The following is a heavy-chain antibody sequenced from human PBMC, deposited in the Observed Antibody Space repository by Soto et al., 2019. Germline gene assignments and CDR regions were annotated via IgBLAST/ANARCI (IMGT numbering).Heavy chain of an antibody. Sequence: SGSQSLTCTVSGGSITPYFWSWIRQPAGWGVEWIGRVYTTGSTTYNPSLKSRVTISLDTSRKQFSLKMISVTAADTAVYYCAREGGYFDTSGSGVYHYRGVDVWGQGTTVTVSS. D-gene: IGHD3-22*01. CDR2: VYTTGST. V-gene: IGHV4-4*07. CDR3: AREGGYFDTSGSGVYHYRGVDV. J-gene: IGHJ6*02. CDR1: GGSITPYF.